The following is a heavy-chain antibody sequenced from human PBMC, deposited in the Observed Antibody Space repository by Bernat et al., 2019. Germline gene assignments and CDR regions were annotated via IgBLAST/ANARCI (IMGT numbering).Heavy chain of an antibody. D-gene: IGHD3-10*01. CDR2: ISGSGGST. V-gene: IGHV3-23*04. J-gene: IGHJ6*02. Sequence: EVQLVESGGGLVQPGGSLRLSCAASGFTFSSYAMSWVRQAPGKGLEWVSAISGSGGSTDYADSVKGRFTISRDKSKNTLYLQMNSLRAEDTAVYYCAKVWFGSYYYYYGMDVWGQGTTVTVSS. CDR1: GFTFSSYA. CDR3: AKVWFGSYYYYYGMDV.